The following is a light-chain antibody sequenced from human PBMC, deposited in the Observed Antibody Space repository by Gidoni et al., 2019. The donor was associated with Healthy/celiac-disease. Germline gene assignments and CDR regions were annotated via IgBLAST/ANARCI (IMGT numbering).Light chain of an antibody. Sequence: DIQMTQSPASLSASVGDRVTIPCRARQDISNYLAWYQQKPGKVPKLLIYAASTLQSGVPSRFSGSGSGTDFTLTISSLQPEDVATYYCQKYDSAPLFTFGPGTRVDIK. CDR1: QDISNY. CDR3: QKYDSAPLFT. J-gene: IGKJ3*01. CDR2: AAS. V-gene: IGKV1-27*01.